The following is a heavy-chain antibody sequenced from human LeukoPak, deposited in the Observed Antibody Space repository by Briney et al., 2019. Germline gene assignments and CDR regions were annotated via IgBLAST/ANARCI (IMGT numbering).Heavy chain of an antibody. V-gene: IGHV4-34*01. CDR3: ACRGYSYGPYDY. CDR1: GGSLSGYY. Sequence: SETLSLTCAVFGGSLSGYYWSWIRQPPGKGLEWIAEINRSGSPNYNPSLKSRVTISVDTSKNQFSLKLSSVTAADTAVYYCACRGYSYGPYDYWGQGTLVTVSS. D-gene: IGHD5-18*01. J-gene: IGHJ4*02. CDR2: INRSGSP.